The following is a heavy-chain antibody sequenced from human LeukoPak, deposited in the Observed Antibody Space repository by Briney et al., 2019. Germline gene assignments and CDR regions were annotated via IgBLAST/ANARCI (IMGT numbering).Heavy chain of an antibody. Sequence: ASVKVSRKASGYTFTSYGISWVRQAPGQGLEWMGWISAYNDNTNYAQKLQGRVTMTTDTSTSTAYMEMRSLRSDDTAVYYCARDIRCSSTSCYVGYYAMDVWGQGTTVTVSS. CDR3: ARDIRCSSTSCYVGYYAMDV. J-gene: IGHJ6*02. CDR1: GYTFTSYG. CDR2: ISAYNDNT. D-gene: IGHD2-2*01. V-gene: IGHV1-18*01.